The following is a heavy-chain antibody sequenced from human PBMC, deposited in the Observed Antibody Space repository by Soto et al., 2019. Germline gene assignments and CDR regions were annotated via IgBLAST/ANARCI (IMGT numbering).Heavy chain of an antibody. Sequence: SETLSLTCTVSGGSISSSSYYWGWIRQPPGKGLEWIGSIYYSGSTYYNPSLKSRVTISVDTSKNQFSLKLSSVTAADTAVYYCASGWPVVRITIFGVVTVFDYWGQGTLVTVSS. V-gene: IGHV4-39*01. J-gene: IGHJ4*02. CDR2: IYYSGST. CDR3: ASGWPVVRITIFGVVTVFDY. CDR1: GGSISSSSYY. D-gene: IGHD3-3*01.